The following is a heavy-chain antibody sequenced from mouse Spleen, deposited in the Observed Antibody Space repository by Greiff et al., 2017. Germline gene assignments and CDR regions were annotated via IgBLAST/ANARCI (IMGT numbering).Heavy chain of an antibody. V-gene: IGHV7-3*02. J-gene: IGHJ1*01. CDR1: GFTFTDYY. CDR2: IRNKANGYTT. Sequence: EVQLVESGGGLVQPGGSLRLSCATSGFTFTDYYMSWVRQPPGKALEWLGFIRNKANGYTTEYSASVKGRFTISRDNSQSILYLQMNTLRAEDSATYYCARDSGDWYFDVWGAGTTVTVSS. CDR3: ARDSGDWYFDV.